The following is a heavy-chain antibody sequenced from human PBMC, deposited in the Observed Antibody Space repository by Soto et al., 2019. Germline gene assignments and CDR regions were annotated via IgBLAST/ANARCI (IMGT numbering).Heavy chain of an antibody. V-gene: IGHV3-66*01. CDR3: ARDDFLCDGGRCYGIPLAV. CDR1: GFTVSSKY. J-gene: IGHJ6*04. D-gene: IGHD2-15*01. CDR2: IQSGGTT. Sequence: GGSLRLSCAASGFTVSSKYMTWVLQAPWKGLEWVSLIQSGGTTYYADSVKGRFTISRDTSENTLHLQMDSLRVEDTAVYYCARDDFLCDGGRCYGIPLAVWGKGTTVTVSS.